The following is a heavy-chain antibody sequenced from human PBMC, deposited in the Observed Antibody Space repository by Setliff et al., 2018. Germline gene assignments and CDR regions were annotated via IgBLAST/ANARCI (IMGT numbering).Heavy chain of an antibody. Sequence: ASVKVSCKTSGYPFIEHYVNWVRQAPGQGLEWMGWIRPNGGGTHYAQKFQGRVTMTRDTANSTVYMDLSSLTSNDTAIYYCARGGGSYRAGNSRPTYWFDPWGQGTLVTVSS. CDR3: ARGGGSYRAGNSRPTYWFDP. CDR1: GYPFIEHY. CDR2: IRPNGGGT. V-gene: IGHV1-2*02. D-gene: IGHD2-21*01. J-gene: IGHJ5*02.